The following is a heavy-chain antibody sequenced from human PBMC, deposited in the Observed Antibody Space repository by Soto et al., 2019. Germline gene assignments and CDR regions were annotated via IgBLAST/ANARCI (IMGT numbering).Heavy chain of an antibody. Sequence: SETLSLTCSVSGYSVSSGSYWGWIRQPPGKGPEWIASIYHGGTTFYNPSLKSRISISVDTAHNRISLKLRSVTAADTAVYYCARVHVMVVAGSTFDYWGHGTLVTVSS. CDR1: GYSVSSGSY. J-gene: IGHJ4*01. D-gene: IGHD6-19*01. CDR2: IYHGGTT. CDR3: ARVHVMVVAGSTFDY. V-gene: IGHV4-38-2*02.